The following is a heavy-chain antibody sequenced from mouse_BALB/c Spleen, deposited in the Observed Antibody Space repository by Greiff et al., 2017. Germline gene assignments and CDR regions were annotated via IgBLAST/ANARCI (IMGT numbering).Heavy chain of an antibody. D-gene: IGHD1-1*01. Sequence: DVMLVESGGGLVQPGGSLKLSCAASGFTFSSYTMSWVRQTPEKRLEWVAYISNGGGSTYYPDTVKGRFTISRDNAKNTLYLQMSSLKSEDTAMYYCARHKSPNYYGSSFYAMDYWGQGTSVTVSS. CDR2: ISNGGGST. CDR1: GFTFSSYT. J-gene: IGHJ4*01. V-gene: IGHV5-12-2*01. CDR3: ARHKSPNYYGSSFYAMDY.